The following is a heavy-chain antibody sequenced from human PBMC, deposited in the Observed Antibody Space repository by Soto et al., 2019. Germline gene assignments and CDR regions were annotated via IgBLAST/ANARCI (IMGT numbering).Heavy chain of an antibody. CDR2: INPNSGGT. CDR1: GYTFTGYY. V-gene: IGHV1-2*04. D-gene: IGHD7-27*01. CDR3: ARDSKGAWGYYGMDV. Sequence: ASVKVSCKASGYTFTGYYMHWVRQAPGQGLEWMGWINPNSGGTNYAQKFQGWVTMTRDTSISTAYMELSRLRSDDTAVYYCARDSKGAWGYYGMDVWGQGTTVTAP. J-gene: IGHJ6*02.